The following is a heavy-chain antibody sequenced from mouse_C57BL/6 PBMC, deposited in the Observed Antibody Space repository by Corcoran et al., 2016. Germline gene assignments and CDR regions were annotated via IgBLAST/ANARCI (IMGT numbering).Heavy chain of an antibody. CDR2: ISYDGSN. D-gene: IGHD2-4*01. CDR1: GYSITSGYY. V-gene: IGHV3-6*01. CDR3: ARADYDAWFAY. Sequence: DVQLQESGPGLVKPSQSLSLTCSVTGYSITSGYYWNWIRQFPGNKLEWMGYISYDGSNNYNPSLKNRISITRDTSKNQFFLKLNSVTTEDTATYYCARADYDAWFAYWGQGTLVTVSA. J-gene: IGHJ3*01.